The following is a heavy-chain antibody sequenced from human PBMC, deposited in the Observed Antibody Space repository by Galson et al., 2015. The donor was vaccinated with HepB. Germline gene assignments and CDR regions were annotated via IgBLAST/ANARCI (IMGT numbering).Heavy chain of an antibody. CDR2: MKEDGSEI. D-gene: IGHD2-8*01. Sequence: SLRLSCAASGFTFSTYWMTWVRQAPGKGLEWVAYMKEDGSEIYYVDSVKGRFTISRDNAKNSLYLQMNSQRVDDTAVYYCVRGVYHFDYWGQGTLVTVSS. CDR1: GFTFSTYW. J-gene: IGHJ4*02. V-gene: IGHV3-7*03. CDR3: VRGVYHFDY.